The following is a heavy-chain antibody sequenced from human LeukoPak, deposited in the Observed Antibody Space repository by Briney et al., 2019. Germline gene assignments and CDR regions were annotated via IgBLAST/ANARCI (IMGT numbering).Heavy chain of an antibody. J-gene: IGHJ4*02. CDR1: GFTFSSYA. CDR2: IGAGGTFT. CDR3: ARGRAVSGTYFDY. V-gene: IGHV3-23*01. D-gene: IGHD6-19*01. Sequence: GGSLRLSCTASGFTFSSYAMNWVRQAPGKGLEWVSGIGAGGTFTYYADSVKGRFTIFRDNSRNTLYLQMNSLRADDTAVYYCARGRAVSGTYFDYWGQGTLVSVSS.